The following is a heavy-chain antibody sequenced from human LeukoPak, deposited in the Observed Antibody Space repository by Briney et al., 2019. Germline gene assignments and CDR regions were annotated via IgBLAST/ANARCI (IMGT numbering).Heavy chain of an antibody. J-gene: IGHJ4*02. V-gene: IGHV3-30*04. CDR3: ASLMH. CDR1: GFTFSSYA. Sequence: EGSLRLSCAASGFTFSSYAMHWVRQAPGKGLEWVAVISYDGSNKYYADSVKGRFTISRDNSKNTLYLQMNSLRAEDTAVYYCASLMHWGQGTLVTVSS. CDR2: ISYDGSNK. D-gene: IGHD2-8*01.